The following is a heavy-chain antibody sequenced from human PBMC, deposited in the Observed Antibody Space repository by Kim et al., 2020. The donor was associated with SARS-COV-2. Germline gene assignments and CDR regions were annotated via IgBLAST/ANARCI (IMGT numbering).Heavy chain of an antibody. Sequence: ASVKVSCKASGYTFTSYAMHWVRQAPGQRLEWMGWINAGNGNTKYSQKFQGRVTITRDTSASTAYMELSSLRSEDTAVYYCARDDLLPRIAARIYFDYWGQGTLVTVSS. CDR3: ARDDLLPRIAARIYFDY. V-gene: IGHV1-3*01. D-gene: IGHD6-6*01. J-gene: IGHJ4*02. CDR2: INAGNGNT. CDR1: GYTFTSYA.